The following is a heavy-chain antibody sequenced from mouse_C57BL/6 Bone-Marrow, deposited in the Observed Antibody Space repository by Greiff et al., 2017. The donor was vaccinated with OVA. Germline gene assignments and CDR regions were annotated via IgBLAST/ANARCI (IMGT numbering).Heavy chain of an antibody. Sequence: QVTLKESGPGILQSSQTLSLTCSFSGFSLSTSGMGVSWIRQPSGKGLELLAHIYWDDDKRYNPSLKSRLTISKDTSRNQVFLKITSVDTADTATYYCARRGSYDGYYWGQGTTLTVSS. CDR2: IYWDDDK. CDR3: ARRGSYDGYY. D-gene: IGHD2-3*01. J-gene: IGHJ2*01. CDR1: GFSLSTSGMG. V-gene: IGHV8-12*01.